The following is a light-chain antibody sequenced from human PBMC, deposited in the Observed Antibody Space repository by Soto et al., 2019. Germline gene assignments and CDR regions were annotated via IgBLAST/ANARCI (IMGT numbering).Light chain of an antibody. Sequence: DIQVTQSPSSLSASVGDRVTITCRASQSVTTYLNWYQQKPGKAPNLLIYSASSLQTGVPSRFSGSGSGTDFTLTINTLQPEDFATCYCQQSYSAPYTFGQGTKLEIE. J-gene: IGKJ2*01. CDR1: QSVTTY. CDR2: SAS. V-gene: IGKV1-39*01. CDR3: QQSYSAPYT.